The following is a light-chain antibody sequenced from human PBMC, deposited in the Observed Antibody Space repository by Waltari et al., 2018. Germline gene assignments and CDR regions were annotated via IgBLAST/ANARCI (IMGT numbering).Light chain of an antibody. V-gene: IGLV2-14*03. CDR2: DVS. CDR1: SSDIGGYNY. J-gene: IGLJ2*01. Sequence: QSALTQPASVSGSPGQSITISCTGTSSDIGGYNYVSWYQQVPGKAPNLMIYDVSNRPSGVSSRVSGSKSGNTASMYISGLQAEDEADYFCSSYMDSSTLELFGGGTSLTVL. CDR3: SSYMDSSTLEL.